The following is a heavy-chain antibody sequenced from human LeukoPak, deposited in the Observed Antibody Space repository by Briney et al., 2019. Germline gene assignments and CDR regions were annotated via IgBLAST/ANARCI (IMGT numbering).Heavy chain of an antibody. V-gene: IGHV3-23*01. CDR3: AKGEHIVVVTATFDY. Sequence: GGSLRLSCAASGFTFSSYAMSWVRQAPGKGLEWVSAISGSGGSTYYADSVKGRFTISRDSSKDTLYLQMNSLRAEDTAVYYCAKGEHIVVVTATFDYWGQGTLVTVSS. D-gene: IGHD2-21*02. CDR2: ISGSGGST. J-gene: IGHJ4*02. CDR1: GFTFSSYA.